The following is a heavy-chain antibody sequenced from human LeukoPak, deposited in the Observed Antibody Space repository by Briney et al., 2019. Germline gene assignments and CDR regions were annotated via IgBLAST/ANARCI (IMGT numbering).Heavy chain of an antibody. CDR2: ISGGGGST. D-gene: IGHD6-19*01. V-gene: IGHV3-23*01. CDR3: AKGRVPYSSGWYSDY. CDR1: GFTFSSYA. J-gene: IGHJ4*02. Sequence: QSGGSLRLSCAASGFTFSSYAMSWVRQAPGKGLEWVSAISGGGGSTYYADSVKGRFTISRDNSKDTLYLQMNSLRAEDTAVYYCAKGRVPYSSGWYSDYWGQGTLVTVSS.